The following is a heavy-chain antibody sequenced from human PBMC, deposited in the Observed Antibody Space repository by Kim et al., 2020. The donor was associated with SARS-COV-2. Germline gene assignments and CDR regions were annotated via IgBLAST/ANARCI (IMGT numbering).Heavy chain of an antibody. D-gene: IGHD5-18*01. V-gene: IGHV3-30-3*01. J-gene: IGHJ6*02. Sequence: GGSLRLSCAASGFTFSSYAMHWVRQAPGKGLEWVAVISYDGSNKYYADSVKGRFTISRDNSKNTLYLQMNSLRAEDTAVYYCARGAGYSYGLLYYYYYGMDVWGQGTTVTVSS. CDR1: GFTFSSYA. CDR2: ISYDGSNK. CDR3: ARGAGYSYGLLYYYYYGMDV.